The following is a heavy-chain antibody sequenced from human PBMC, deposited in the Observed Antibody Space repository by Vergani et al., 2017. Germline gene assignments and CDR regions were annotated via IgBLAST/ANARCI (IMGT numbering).Heavy chain of an antibody. D-gene: IGHD2-2*01. CDR1: GFTFSSYA. CDR3: AKELGCSSTSCYRMDYYYYGMDV. CDR2: ISGSGGST. J-gene: IGHJ6*02. Sequence: EVQLLESGGGLVQPGGSLRLSCAASGFTFSSYAMSWVRQAPGKGLEWVSAISGSGGSTYYADPVKGRFTISRDNSKNTLYLQMNSLRAEDTAVYYCAKELGCSSTSCYRMDYYYYGMDVWGQGTTVTVSS. V-gene: IGHV3-23*01.